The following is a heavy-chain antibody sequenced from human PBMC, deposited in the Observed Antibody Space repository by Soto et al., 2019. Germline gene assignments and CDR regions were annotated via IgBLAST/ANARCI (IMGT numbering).Heavy chain of an antibody. D-gene: IGHD3-3*01. CDR3: AKDYSVLGYDFWSGLPFDI. J-gene: IGHJ3*02. CDR2: ISYDGSNK. V-gene: IGHV3-30-3*01. Sequence: QVQLVESGGGVVQPGRSLRLSCAASGFTFSSYAMDWVRQAPGKGLEWVAVISYDGSNKYYADSVKGRFTISRDNSKNTLYLQMNSLRAEDTAVYYCAKDYSVLGYDFWSGLPFDIWGQGTMVTVSS. CDR1: GFTFSSYA.